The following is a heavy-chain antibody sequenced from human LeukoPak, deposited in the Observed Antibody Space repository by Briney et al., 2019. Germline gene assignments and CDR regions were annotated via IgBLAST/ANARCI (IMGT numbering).Heavy chain of an antibody. CDR2: IIPILGIA. CDR1: GGIFSSYA. Sequence: ASVKVSCKASGGIFSSYAISWVREAPGQGLEWMGRIIPILGIANYAQKFQGRVTITADKSTSTAYMELSSLRSEDTAVYYCARSASGYQHLDYWGQGTLVTVSS. V-gene: IGHV1-69*04. J-gene: IGHJ4*02. CDR3: ARSASGYQHLDY. D-gene: IGHD3-22*01.